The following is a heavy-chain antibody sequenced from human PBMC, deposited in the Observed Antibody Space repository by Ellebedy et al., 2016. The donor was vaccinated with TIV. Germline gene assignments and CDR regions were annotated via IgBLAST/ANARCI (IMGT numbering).Heavy chain of an antibody. V-gene: IGHV3-23*01. CDR2: ISGSGGST. J-gene: IGHJ6*02. CDR1: GFIFSGYA. CDR3: AKDQDYDILTGNGGMDV. D-gene: IGHD3-9*01. Sequence: GESLKISCAASGFIFSGYAMSWVRQAPGKGLEWVSTISGSGGSTYYADSVKGRFTISRDNSKNTLYLQMNSLRAEDTAVYYCAKDQDYDILTGNGGMDVWGQGTTVTVSS.